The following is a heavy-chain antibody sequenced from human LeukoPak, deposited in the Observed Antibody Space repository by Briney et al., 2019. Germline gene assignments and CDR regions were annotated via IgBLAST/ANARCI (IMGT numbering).Heavy chain of an antibody. CDR1: GGSISSSSNY. J-gene: IGHJ6*03. CDR3: ARVYYYYYYMDV. CDR2: IYYSGTT. V-gene: IGHV4-39*07. Sequence: SETLSLTCTVSGGSISSSSNYWGWIRQPPGKGLEWIGSIYYSGTTHYNPSLKSRVAISVDTSKNHFSLKLSSVTAADTAVYYCARVYYYYYYMDVWGKGTTVTVSS.